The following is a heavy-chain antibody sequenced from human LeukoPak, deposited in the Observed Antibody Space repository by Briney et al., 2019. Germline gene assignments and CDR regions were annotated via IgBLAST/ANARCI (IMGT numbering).Heavy chain of an antibody. J-gene: IGHJ5*02. CDR1: GYTFTSYD. D-gene: IGHD3-22*01. V-gene: IGHV1-8*01. CDR2: MNPNSGNT. CDR3: ARGLGDYYDSSGPTDENRP. Sequence: ASVKVSCKASGYTFTSYDINWVRQATGQGLEWTGWMNPNSGNTGYAQKFQGRVTMTRNTSISTAYMELSSLRSEDTAVYYCARGLGDYYDSSGPTDENRPWGQGTLVTVSS.